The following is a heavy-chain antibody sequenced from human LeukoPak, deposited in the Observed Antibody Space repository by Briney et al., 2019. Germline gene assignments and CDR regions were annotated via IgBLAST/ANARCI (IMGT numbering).Heavy chain of an antibody. Sequence: GASVKVSCKASGYTFTNYGINWVRQAPGQGLEWMGWISADSGNTNYAQKVQGRVTMTTDTSTSTAYMELRSLRSDDTAVYYCARIPHRSLEWLYWGFFDYWGQGTLVTVSS. CDR2: ISADSGNT. CDR3: ARIPHRSLEWLYWGFFDY. CDR1: GYTFTNYG. J-gene: IGHJ4*02. D-gene: IGHD3-3*01. V-gene: IGHV1-18*01.